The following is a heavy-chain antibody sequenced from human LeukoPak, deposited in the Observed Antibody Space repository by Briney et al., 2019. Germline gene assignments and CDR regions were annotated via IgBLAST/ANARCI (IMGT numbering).Heavy chain of an antibody. D-gene: IGHD3-9*01. J-gene: IGHJ4*02. CDR3: ARVGYDILTGYHYFDY. Sequence: PSECLSLTCPVSGGSISSGSSYWSWIRQPAGKGLEWIGRIYTSGSTNYNPSLKSRVTISVDTSKDQFSLKLSSVTAADTAVYYCARVGYDILTGYHYFDYWGQGTLVTVSS. V-gene: IGHV4-61*02. CDR2: IYTSGST. CDR1: GGSISSGSSY.